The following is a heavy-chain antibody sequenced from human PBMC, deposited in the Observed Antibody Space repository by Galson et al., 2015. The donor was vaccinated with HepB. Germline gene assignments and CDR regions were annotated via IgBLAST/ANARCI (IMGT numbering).Heavy chain of an antibody. CDR2: ISSDGNNK. Sequence: SLRLSCAASGFTFNRNAMHWVRQAPGKGLEWVAVISSDGNNKYYGDSVKGRFTISRDNSKNTLSLQMNSLRAEDTAVYYCAKDQQFSYYYGLDVWGQGTTVTVSS. CDR1: GFTFNRNA. D-gene: IGHD5-24*01. V-gene: IGHV3-30*18. CDR3: AKDQQFSYYYGLDV. J-gene: IGHJ6*02.